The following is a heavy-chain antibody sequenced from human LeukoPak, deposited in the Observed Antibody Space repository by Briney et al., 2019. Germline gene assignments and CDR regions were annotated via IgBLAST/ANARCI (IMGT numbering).Heavy chain of an antibody. Sequence: SETLSLTCTVSGGSVTNTNYYWAWIRQPPGEGLEWIGSVYHSGITYYTPSLKSRVSISVDTSRNHFSLKVTSVTAADTAVYYCAREWQYQFDYWGQGRLVTISS. D-gene: IGHD4-11*01. CDR1: GGSVTNTNYY. J-gene: IGHJ4*02. V-gene: IGHV4-39*07. CDR2: VYHSGIT. CDR3: AREWQYQFDY.